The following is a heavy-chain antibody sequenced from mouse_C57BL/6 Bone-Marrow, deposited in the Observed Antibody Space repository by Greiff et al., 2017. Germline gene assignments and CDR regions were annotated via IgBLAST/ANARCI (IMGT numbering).Heavy chain of an antibody. Sequence: VQLQQPGAELVKPGASVKMSCKASGYTFTSYWITWVKQRPGQGLEWIGDIYPGSGSTNYNEKFKSKATLTVDTSSSTAYMQLSSLTSEDSAVYYCARPYGSRGHFDYWGQGTTLTVSS. D-gene: IGHD1-1*01. CDR2: IYPGSGST. J-gene: IGHJ2*01. V-gene: IGHV1-55*01. CDR3: ARPYGSRGHFDY. CDR1: GYTFTSYW.